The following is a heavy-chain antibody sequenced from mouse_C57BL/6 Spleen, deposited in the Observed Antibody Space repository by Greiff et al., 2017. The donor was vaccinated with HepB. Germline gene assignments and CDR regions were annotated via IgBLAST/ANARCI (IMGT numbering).Heavy chain of an antibody. D-gene: IGHD2-4*01. V-gene: IGHV1-74*01. CDR2: IHPSDSDT. CDR1: GYTFTSYW. Sequence: QVQLQQPGAELVKPGASVKVSCKASGYTFTSYWMHWVKQRPGQGLEWIGRIHPSDSDTNYNQKFKGKATLPVDKFSSTAYMQLSSLTSEDSAVYYCVLSTMITASGFAYWGQGTLVTVSA. J-gene: IGHJ3*01. CDR3: VLSTMITASGFAY.